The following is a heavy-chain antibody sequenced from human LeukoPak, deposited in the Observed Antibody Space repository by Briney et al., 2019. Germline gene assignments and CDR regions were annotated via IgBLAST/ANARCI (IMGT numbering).Heavy chain of an antibody. D-gene: IGHD3-22*01. Sequence: GGSLRLSCAASGFRFDDYGMSWVRQAPGKGLEWVSGINWSGTSTGYADSVRGRITISRDNAKNSLYLQMNSLRAEDTAVYYCARDTYYYDSSGYHEWGQGTLVTVSS. V-gene: IGHV3-20*04. CDR1: GFRFDDYG. CDR2: INWSGTST. J-gene: IGHJ4*02. CDR3: ARDTYYYDSSGYHE.